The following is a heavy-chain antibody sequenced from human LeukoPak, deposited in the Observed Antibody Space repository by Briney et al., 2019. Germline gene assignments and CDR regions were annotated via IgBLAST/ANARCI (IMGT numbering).Heavy chain of an antibody. D-gene: IGHD3-3*01. Sequence: ASVKVSCKASGYTFTGYYMHWVRQATGQGLEWMGWTNPNSGNTGYAQKFQGRVTMTRNTSISTAYMELSSLRSEDTAVYYCARGRGLRFLEWLGWADYGMDVWGQGTTVTVSS. J-gene: IGHJ6*02. CDR3: ARGRGLRFLEWLGWADYGMDV. CDR2: TNPNSGNT. V-gene: IGHV1-8*02. CDR1: GYTFTGYY.